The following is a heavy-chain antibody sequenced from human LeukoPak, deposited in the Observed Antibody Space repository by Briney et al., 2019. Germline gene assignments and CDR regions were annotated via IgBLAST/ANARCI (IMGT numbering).Heavy chain of an antibody. CDR3: ARVRGSRRDGYNRRPYYFDY. D-gene: IGHD5-24*01. CDR1: GGSFSGYY. CDR2: INHRGST. J-gene: IGHJ4*02. V-gene: IGHV4-34*01. Sequence: SETLSLTCAVYGGSFSGYYWSWIRQPPGKGLEWIGEINHRGSTNYNPSLKSRVTISVDTSKNQFSLKLSSVTAADTAVYYCARVRGSRRDGYNRRPYYFDYWGQGTLVTVSS.